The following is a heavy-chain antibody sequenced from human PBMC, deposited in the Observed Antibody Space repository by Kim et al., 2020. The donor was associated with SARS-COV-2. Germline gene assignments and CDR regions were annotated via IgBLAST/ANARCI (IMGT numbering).Heavy chain of an antibody. CDR2: INPNSGGT. Sequence: ASVKVSCKASGYTFTGYYMHWVRQSPGQGLEWIGWINPNSGGTNYAQKFQGRVTMTRDTSISTAYMELSRLRSDDTAVYYCAREKIAVAGTDFDYWGQGTLVTVSS. D-gene: IGHD6-19*01. CDR3: AREKIAVAGTDFDY. J-gene: IGHJ4*02. CDR1: GYTFTGYY. V-gene: IGHV1-2*02.